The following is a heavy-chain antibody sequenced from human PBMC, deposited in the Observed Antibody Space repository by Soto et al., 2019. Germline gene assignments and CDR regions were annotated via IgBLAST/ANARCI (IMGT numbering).Heavy chain of an antibody. CDR2: VSAYNGER. Sequence: QVQLVQSGAEVKKPGASVKVSCKASGYTFTNYGINWVRQAPGQGLEWLGWVSAYNGERRYAQRVQARVSMTTDTSTTTAYMALRSLRSDDTAVYYCSRGTSIPASGDYWGQGTLVTVSS. V-gene: IGHV1-18*01. CDR1: GYTFTNYG. CDR3: SRGTSIPASGDY. D-gene: IGHD6-6*01. J-gene: IGHJ4*01.